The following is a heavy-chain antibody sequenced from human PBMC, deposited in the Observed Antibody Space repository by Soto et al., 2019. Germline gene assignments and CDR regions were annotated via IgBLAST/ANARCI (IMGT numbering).Heavy chain of an antibody. D-gene: IGHD3-3*01. Sequence: PSETLSLTCSVSGGSINSRGYYWSWIRQYPGKGLEWIGYIYYSGSTIYNPSLRSRVTISLDTSKNQFSLNLSSVTAADTAVYYCARDMIFGVLGNFDYWGQGTLVTVSS. CDR1: GGSINSRGYY. V-gene: IGHV4-31*03. J-gene: IGHJ4*02. CDR3: ARDMIFGVLGNFDY. CDR2: IYYSGST.